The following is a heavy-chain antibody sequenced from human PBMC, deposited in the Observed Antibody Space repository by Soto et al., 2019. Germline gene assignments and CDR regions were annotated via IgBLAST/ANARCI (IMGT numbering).Heavy chain of an antibody. Sequence: ASVKVSCKVSGYTLSELSMHWVRRAPGKGLEGMGGFDPEDGETIYAQKFQGRVTMTEDTSTDTAYMELSSLRSEDTAVYYCATDGSDYWGQGTLVTVSS. CDR1: GYTLSELS. V-gene: IGHV1-24*01. D-gene: IGHD2-2*03. CDR3: ATDGSDY. J-gene: IGHJ4*02. CDR2: FDPEDGET.